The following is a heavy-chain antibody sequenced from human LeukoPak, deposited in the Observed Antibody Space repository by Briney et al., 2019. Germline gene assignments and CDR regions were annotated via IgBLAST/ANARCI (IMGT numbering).Heavy chain of an antibody. CDR2: ISHTGIT. CDR1: GASITNYY. V-gene: IGHV4-59*01. CDR3: ARFRSAADHPDS. Sequence: NPSETLSLTCTVSGASITNYYWSWIRQPPGKGLEWIGYISHTGITNYNPSLESRVIISADTSRNQFSLKLTSMTAADTAVYYCARFRSAADHPDSWGQGTTVTVSS. D-gene: IGHD1-14*01. J-gene: IGHJ6*02.